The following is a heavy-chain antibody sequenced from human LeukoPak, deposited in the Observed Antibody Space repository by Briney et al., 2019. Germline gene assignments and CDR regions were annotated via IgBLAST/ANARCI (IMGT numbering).Heavy chain of an antibody. CDR1: GFTFSSYE. J-gene: IGHJ3*01. CDR3: ALGSASYDAFDV. V-gene: IGHV3-48*03. D-gene: IGHD2-15*01. CDR2: VSSGSTT. Sequence: GGSLRLSCAASGFTFSSYEMNWVRQAPGKGLEWASYVSSGSTTYYADSVKGRFTISRDNAKNSLFLQMNSLRAEDTAIYYCALGSASYDAFDVWGQGTMVTVSS.